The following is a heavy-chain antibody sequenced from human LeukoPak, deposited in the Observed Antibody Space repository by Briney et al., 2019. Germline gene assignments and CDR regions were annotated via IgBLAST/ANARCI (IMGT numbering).Heavy chain of an antibody. CDR1: GGSISSSSYY. Sequence: PSETLSLTCTVSGGSISSSSYYWGWIRQPPGKGLEWIGSIFYSGNAYYNPSLRSRVTITVDTSKSQFSLKLVSVTAADTAVYYCARQALQLWPTAWGQGTLVTVSS. CDR3: ARQALQLWPTA. V-gene: IGHV4-39*01. D-gene: IGHD5-18*01. J-gene: IGHJ4*02. CDR2: IFYSGNA.